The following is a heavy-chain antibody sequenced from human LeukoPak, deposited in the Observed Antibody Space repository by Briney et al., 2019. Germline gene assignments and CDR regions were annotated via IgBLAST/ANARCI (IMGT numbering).Heavy chain of an antibody. Sequence: PGGSLRLSCAASGFIFNTYGMHWVRQAPGKGLEWVAAIAYDGSSKYYADSVKGRFTISGDNSKTTLYLEMNSLRPEDSAVYYCARVGWLGSSSPFDYWGQGTLVTVSS. CDR2: IAYDGSSK. D-gene: IGHD6-6*01. CDR3: ARVGWLGSSSPFDY. CDR1: GFIFNTYG. V-gene: IGHV3-30*03. J-gene: IGHJ4*02.